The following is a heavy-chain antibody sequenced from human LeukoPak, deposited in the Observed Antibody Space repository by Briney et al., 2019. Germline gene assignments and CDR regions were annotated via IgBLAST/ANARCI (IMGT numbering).Heavy chain of an antibody. D-gene: IGHD3-22*01. V-gene: IGHV4-59*01. CDR2: IYYSGST. J-gene: IGHJ5*02. CDR1: GGSISSYY. Sequence: SETLSLTCTVSGGSISSYYWSWIRQPPGKGLEWIGYIYYSGSTNYNPSLKSRVTISVDTSKNQFSLKLSSVTAAVTAVYYCASQYYDSSGYFPFGAFDPWGQGTLVTVSS. CDR3: ASQYYDSSGYFPFGAFDP.